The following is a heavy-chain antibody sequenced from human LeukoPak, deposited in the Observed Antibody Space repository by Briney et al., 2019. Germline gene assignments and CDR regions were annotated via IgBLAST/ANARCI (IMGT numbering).Heavy chain of an antibody. CDR2: IYSGGST. CDR1: GSTVSSNY. Sequence: GGSLRLSCAASGSTVSSNYMSWVRQAPGKGLEWVSVIYSGGSTYYSDSVKGRFTISRDTSKITLYLQMNSLRTEDTAVYYCARVRGDFLWYYYYGMDVWGQGTTVTVSS. J-gene: IGHJ6*02. D-gene: IGHD2-21*02. CDR3: ARVRGDFLWYYYYGMDV. V-gene: IGHV3-66*01.